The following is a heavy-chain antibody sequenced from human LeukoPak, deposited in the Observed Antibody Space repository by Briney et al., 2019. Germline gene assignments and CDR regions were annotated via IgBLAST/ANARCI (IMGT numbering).Heavy chain of an antibody. Sequence: SETLSLTCTVSGGSISSGSYYWSWIRQPAGKGLEWIGRIYTSGSTNYNPSLKSRVTISVDTSKNQFSLKLSSVTAADTAVYYCARAVYFDWSNWFDPWGQGTLVTVSS. V-gene: IGHV4-61*02. J-gene: IGHJ5*02. CDR2: IYTSGST. CDR1: GGSISSGSYY. CDR3: ARAVYFDWSNWFDP. D-gene: IGHD3-9*01.